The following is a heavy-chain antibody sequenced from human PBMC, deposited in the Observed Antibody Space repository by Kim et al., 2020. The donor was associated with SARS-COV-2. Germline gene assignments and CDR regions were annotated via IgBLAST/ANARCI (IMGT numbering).Heavy chain of an antibody. J-gene: IGHJ3*02. CDR3: ASGDTIFGVFMNAFDI. Sequence: SFKSRLTISVDASKNQFSLKLSTLTAADTAVYYCASGDTIFGVFMNAFDIWGQGTMVTVSS. D-gene: IGHD3-3*01. V-gene: IGHV4-31*02.